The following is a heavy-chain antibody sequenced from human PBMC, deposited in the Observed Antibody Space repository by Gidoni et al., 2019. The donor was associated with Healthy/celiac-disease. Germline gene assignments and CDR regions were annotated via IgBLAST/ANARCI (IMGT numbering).Heavy chain of an antibody. J-gene: IGHJ6*02. CDR3: AKDLDPPLWFGALLVTKNNYGMDV. CDR2: ISYDGSNK. CDR1: GFTFSSYG. Sequence: QVQLVESGGGVVQPGRSLRLSCAASGFTFSSYGLHWVRQAPGKGLAWVAVISYDGSNKYYADSVKGRFTISRDNSKNTLYLQMNSRRAEDTAVYYCAKDLDPPLWFGALLVTKNNYGMDVWGQGTTVTVSS. V-gene: IGHV3-30*18. D-gene: IGHD3-10*01.